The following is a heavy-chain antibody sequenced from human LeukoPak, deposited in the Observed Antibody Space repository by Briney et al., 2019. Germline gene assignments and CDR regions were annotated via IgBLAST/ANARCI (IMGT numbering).Heavy chain of an antibody. Sequence: PGGSLRLSCAASGFTFSSSAMSWVRQAPGKGLEGVANIKQDGSEKYFVDSVKGRFTISRDNAKNCLYLQMNSLRAEDTAVYYCARGPTRANSSDYWGQGTLVTVSS. CDR2: IKQDGSEK. CDR1: GFTFSSSA. V-gene: IGHV3-7*01. CDR3: ARGPTRANSSDY. D-gene: IGHD2/OR15-2a*01. J-gene: IGHJ4*02.